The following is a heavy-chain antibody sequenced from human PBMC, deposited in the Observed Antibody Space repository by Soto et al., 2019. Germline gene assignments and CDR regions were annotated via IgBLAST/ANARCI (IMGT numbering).Heavy chain of an antibody. D-gene: IGHD2-15*01. V-gene: IGHV4-31*03. Sequence: QVQLQESGPGLVKPSQTRSLSCSVSGASISSGGYYWSWIRQHPGKGLEWIRFIYYSGNTHYKPALKNRVSMPVDTSKNQFSLRVSSVTAADTALYYCARGSGGSCCPLDYWAQGNLVTAS. J-gene: IGHJ4*02. CDR1: GASISSGGYY. CDR2: IYYSGNT. CDR3: ARGSGGSCCPLDY.